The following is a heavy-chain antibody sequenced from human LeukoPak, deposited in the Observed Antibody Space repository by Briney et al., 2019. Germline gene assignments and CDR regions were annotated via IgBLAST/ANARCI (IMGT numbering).Heavy chain of an antibody. CDR3: ARAAAPYYFDY. Sequence: SETLSLTCTVSGGSISSHYWRWIRQPPGKGLEWIGYIYYSGSTNYNPSLKSRVTISVDTSKNQFSLKLSSVTAADTAVYYCARAAAPYYFDYWGQGTLVTVSS. D-gene: IGHD6-13*01. V-gene: IGHV4-59*11. CDR1: GGSISSHY. J-gene: IGHJ4*02. CDR2: IYYSGST.